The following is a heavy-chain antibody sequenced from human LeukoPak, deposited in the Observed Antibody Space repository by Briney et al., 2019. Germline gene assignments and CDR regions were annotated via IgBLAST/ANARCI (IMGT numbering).Heavy chain of an antibody. CDR3: ARDRGRSGSYLI. CDR1: GYTFTGYY. V-gene: IGHV1-2*02. J-gene: IGHJ4*02. D-gene: IGHD1-26*01. Sequence: ASVKVSCKASGYTFTGYYMHWVRQAPGQGLEWMGWINPNSGGTNYAQKFQGRVTMTRDTSISTAYMELSRLRSDDTAVYYCARDRGRSGSYLIWRQGTLVTVSS. CDR2: INPNSGGT.